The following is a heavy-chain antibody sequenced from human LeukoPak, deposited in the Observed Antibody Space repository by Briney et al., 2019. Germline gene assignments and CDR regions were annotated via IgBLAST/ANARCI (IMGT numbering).Heavy chain of an antibody. CDR3: ARAGQLHVVFDP. V-gene: IGHV4-59*12. CDR2: IYYSGST. CDR1: GGSISSYY. J-gene: IGHJ5*02. D-gene: IGHD2-2*01. Sequence: PSETLSLTCIVSGGSISSYYWSWIRQPPGKGLEWIGYIYYSGSTNYNPSLKSRVTISVDTSKNQFSLKLSSVTAADTAVYYCARAGQLHVVFDPWGQGTLVTVSS.